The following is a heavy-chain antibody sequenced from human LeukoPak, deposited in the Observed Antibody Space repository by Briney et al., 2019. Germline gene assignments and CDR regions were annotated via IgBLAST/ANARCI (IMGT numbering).Heavy chain of an antibody. D-gene: IGHD2/OR15-2a*01. CDR1: GRSVSSGSFY. Sequence: ASEALSLTCTVSGRSVSSGSFYWSWIRQPPGKTLEWIGYIYYSGSTDYTPSLKSRVTISLDTSKNQFSLKLTSVTPADTAVYYCARLEALMGISTRPRGLDYWGQGTLVTVSS. CDR2: IYYSGST. CDR3: ARLEALMGISTRPRGLDY. J-gene: IGHJ4*02. V-gene: IGHV4-61*01.